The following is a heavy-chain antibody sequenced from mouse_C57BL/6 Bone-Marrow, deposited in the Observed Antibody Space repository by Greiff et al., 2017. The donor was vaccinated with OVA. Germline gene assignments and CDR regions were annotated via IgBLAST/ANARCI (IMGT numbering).Heavy chain of an antibody. Sequence: QVQLQQPGAELVKPGASVKLSCKASGYTFTSYWMQWVKQRPGQGLEWIGEIDPSDSYTNYNQKFKGKATLTVDTSSSTAYMQLSSLTSEDSAVYYCARGRAEGYWGQGTTLTVSS. CDR3: ARGRAEGY. D-gene: IGHD3-3*01. CDR1: GYTFTSYW. V-gene: IGHV1-50*01. J-gene: IGHJ2*01. CDR2: IDPSDSYT.